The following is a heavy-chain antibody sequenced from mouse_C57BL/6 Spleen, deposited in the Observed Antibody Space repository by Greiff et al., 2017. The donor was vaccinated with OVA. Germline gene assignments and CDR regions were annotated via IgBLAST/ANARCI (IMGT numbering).Heavy chain of an antibody. J-gene: IGHJ4*01. V-gene: IGHV1-69*01. Sequence: VQLQQPGAELVMPGASVKLSCKASGYTFTSYWMHWVKQRPGQGLEWIGEIDPSDSYTNYNQKLKGKSTVTVDKSSSTAYMQLSSLTSEDSAVYYCARQLRLHYYAMDYWGQGTSVTVSS. CDR3: ARQLRLHYYAMDY. CDR2: IDPSDSYT. D-gene: IGHD3-2*02. CDR1: GYTFTSYW.